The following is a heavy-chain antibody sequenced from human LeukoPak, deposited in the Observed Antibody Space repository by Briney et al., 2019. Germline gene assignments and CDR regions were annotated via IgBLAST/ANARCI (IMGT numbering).Heavy chain of an antibody. D-gene: IGHD2-15*01. CDR1: GFTFSNAW. V-gene: IGHV3-15*01. J-gene: IGHJ4*02. CDR3: SSSAAVTLLFY. CDR2: IQSKADGGTT. Sequence: PGGSLRLSCAASGFTFSNAWMSWVRQAPGKGLEWVGRIQSKADGGTTDYAAPVKGRFTISRDDSKSTLYLQLNSLKTEDTAVYYCSSSAAVTLLFYWGRGTLVTVSS.